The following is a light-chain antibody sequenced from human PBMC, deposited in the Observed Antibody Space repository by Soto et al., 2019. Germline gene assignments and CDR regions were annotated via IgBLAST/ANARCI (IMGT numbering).Light chain of an antibody. CDR3: QQYGSSGT. CDR2: GAS. CDR1: QSVSNNY. V-gene: IGKV3-20*01. Sequence: EIVLTQSRGTLSLSPGERATLSYRASQSVSNNYLAWYQQKPGQAPRLLIYGASNRATGIPDRFSGSGSGTDFTLTISRLEPEDFAVYYCQQYGSSGTFGQGTKVDI. J-gene: IGKJ1*01.